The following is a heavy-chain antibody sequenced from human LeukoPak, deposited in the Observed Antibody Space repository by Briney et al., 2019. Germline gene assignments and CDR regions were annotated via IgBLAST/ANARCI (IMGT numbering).Heavy chain of an antibody. V-gene: IGHV3-48*04. Sequence: QPGGSLRLSFAASGFTFSSYSMNWVRQAPGKGLEWVSYISTVNSPIHYTDSVKGRFTISRDNAKNSVFLQMNSLRAEDTAVYYCARDRDGSGTGFDYWGQGTLVTVSS. CDR1: GFTFSSYS. CDR2: ISTVNSPI. J-gene: IGHJ4*02. D-gene: IGHD3-10*01. CDR3: ARDRDGSGTGFDY.